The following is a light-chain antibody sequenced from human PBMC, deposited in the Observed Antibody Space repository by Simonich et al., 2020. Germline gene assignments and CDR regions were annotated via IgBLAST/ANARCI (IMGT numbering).Light chain of an antibody. Sequence: EIVLTQSPGPLSLSPGERAPLSCRAHQSVSRSYLTWYQQKPGLAPRLLIYDASSRATGNPDMFSGSGSGTDFTLTISRLEPEDFAVYYCQQYGSSPKTCGQGTKLEIK. CDR2: DAS. CDR3: QQYGSSPKT. V-gene: IGKV3D-20*01. CDR1: QSVSRSY. J-gene: IGKJ2*01.